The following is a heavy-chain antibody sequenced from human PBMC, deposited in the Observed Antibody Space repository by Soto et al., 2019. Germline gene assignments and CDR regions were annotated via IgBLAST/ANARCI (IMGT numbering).Heavy chain of an antibody. Sequence: ASVKVSCKASGCTFTSYAMHWVRQAPGQRLEWMGWINAGNGNTKYSQKFQGRVTITRDTSASTAYMELSSLRSEDTAVYYCARGRQQLVQSWFDPWGQGTLVTVSS. V-gene: IGHV1-3*01. J-gene: IGHJ5*02. CDR2: INAGNGNT. CDR3: ARGRQQLVQSWFDP. D-gene: IGHD6-13*01. CDR1: GCTFTSYA.